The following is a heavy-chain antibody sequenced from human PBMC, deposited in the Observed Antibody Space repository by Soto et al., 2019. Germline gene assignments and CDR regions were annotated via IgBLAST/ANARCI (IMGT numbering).Heavy chain of an antibody. J-gene: IGHJ5*02. CDR3: ARDPPGGYCSGGSCYSHWFDP. V-gene: IGHV3-48*01. CDR1: GFTFSSYS. D-gene: IGHD2-15*01. Sequence: PGGSLRLSCAASGFTFSSYSMNWVRQAPGKGLEWVSYISSSSSTIYYADSVKGRFTISRDNAKNSLYLQMNSLRAEDTAVYYCARDPPGGYCSGGSCYSHWFDPWGQGTLVTVSS. CDR2: ISSSSSTI.